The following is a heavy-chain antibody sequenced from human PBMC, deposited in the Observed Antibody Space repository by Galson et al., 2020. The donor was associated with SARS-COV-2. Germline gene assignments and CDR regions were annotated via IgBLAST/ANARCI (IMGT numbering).Heavy chain of an antibody. Sequence: GESLKISCAASGFTFSRHGMSWVRQAPGKGLEWVSSISSGGSNIYYADSLRGRFTISRDNARNSLHLQRNSLTGEDTAVYYCARDRVVWSGEFTEAPDWCDPWRQGTLGTVSA. J-gene: IGHJ5*02. CDR1: GFTFSRHG. V-gene: IGHV3-21*01. CDR2: ISSGGSNI. CDR3: ARDRVVWSGEFTEAPDWCDP. D-gene: IGHD3-10*01.